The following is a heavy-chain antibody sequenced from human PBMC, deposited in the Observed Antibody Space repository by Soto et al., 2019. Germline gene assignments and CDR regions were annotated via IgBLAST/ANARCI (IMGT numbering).Heavy chain of an antibody. CDR1: GGSINSGDYY. V-gene: IGHV4-31*03. CDR3: AREGYNYNGMDV. J-gene: IGHJ6*02. Sequence: SETLSLTCTVSGGSINSGDYYWSWIRQHTGKGLEWIGYIYYSGSTSYNPSLKSRVTISLDTSKNQFSLKLNSVTAADTAVYYCAREGYNYNGMDVWGQGTTVTVSS. CDR2: IYYSGST.